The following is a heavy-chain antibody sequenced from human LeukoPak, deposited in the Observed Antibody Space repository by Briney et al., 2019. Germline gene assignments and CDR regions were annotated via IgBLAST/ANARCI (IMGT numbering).Heavy chain of an antibody. J-gene: IGHJ6*02. Sequence: ASVKVSCKASGYTFTSYDINWVRQATEQGLEWMGWMNPNSGNTGYAQKFQGRVTMTRNTSISTAYMELSSLRSEDTAVYYCARGDYYYYGMDVWGQGTTVTVSS. CDR2: MNPNSGNT. CDR3: ARGDYYYYGMDV. CDR1: GYTFTSYD. V-gene: IGHV1-8*01.